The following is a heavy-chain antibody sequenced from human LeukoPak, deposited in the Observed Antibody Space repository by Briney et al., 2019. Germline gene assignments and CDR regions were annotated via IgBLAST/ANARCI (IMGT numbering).Heavy chain of an antibody. CDR3: ARGLYYYGSGSHFDY. V-gene: IGHV1-8*03. J-gene: IGHJ4*02. CDR2: MNPNSGNT. CDR1: GYTFTSYD. D-gene: IGHD3-10*01. Sequence: ASVKVSCKASGYTFTSYDINWVRQATGQGLEWMGWMNPNSGNTGYAQTFQGRVTITRNTSISTAYMELSSLRSEDTAVYYCARGLYYYGSGSHFDYWGQGTLVTVSS.